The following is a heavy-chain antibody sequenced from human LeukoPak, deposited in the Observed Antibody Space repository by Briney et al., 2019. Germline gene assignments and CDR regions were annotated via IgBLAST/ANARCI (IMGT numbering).Heavy chain of an antibody. CDR2: IYAGGRT. CDR3: ASPTYYYDTSGYLSYYFDY. D-gene: IGHD3-22*01. J-gene: IGHJ4*02. Sequence: GGSLRLSCAASGFTVSTNYMSWVRQAPGKGLEWVSVIYAGGRTYYADSVKGRFTISRDNSKNTLYLQMNSLRAEDTAVYYCASPTYYYDTSGYLSYYFDYWGQGTLVTVSS. V-gene: IGHV3-66*01. CDR1: GFTVSTNY.